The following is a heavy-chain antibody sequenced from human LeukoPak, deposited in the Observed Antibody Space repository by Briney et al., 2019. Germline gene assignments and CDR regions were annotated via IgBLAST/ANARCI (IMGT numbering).Heavy chain of an antibody. V-gene: IGHV3-48*03. CDR2: ISSSDSTI. Sequence: GGSLRLSCAAPGFTFSSYEMPWVRQAPGKGLEWVSYISSSDSTIYYADSVKGRFTISRDNAKNSLYLQMNSLRAEDTAVYYCARDYGGSSPFDYWGQGTLVTVSS. D-gene: IGHD4-23*01. CDR3: ARDYGGSSPFDY. J-gene: IGHJ4*02. CDR1: GFTFSSYE.